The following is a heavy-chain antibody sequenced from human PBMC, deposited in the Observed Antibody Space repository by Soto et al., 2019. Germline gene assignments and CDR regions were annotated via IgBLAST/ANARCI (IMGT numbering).Heavy chain of an antibody. Sequence: DVQLVETGGGVIQPGGSLRLSCAASGFSVSSDYMNWVRQDPGKGLEWVSVIYRGGSTYYADSVRGGFTISRDNSENTLFLQMNSLRAEDTAVYYCARATEWNALDIWGQGTMVTVSS. D-gene: IGHD3-3*01. V-gene: IGHV3-53*02. CDR1: GFSVSSDY. J-gene: IGHJ3*02. CDR2: IYRGGST. CDR3: ARATEWNALDI.